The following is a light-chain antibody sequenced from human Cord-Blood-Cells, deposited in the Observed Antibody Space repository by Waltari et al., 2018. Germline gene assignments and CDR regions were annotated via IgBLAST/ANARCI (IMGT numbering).Light chain of an antibody. Sequence: SYELTQPPSVSVSPGQTARITCSGDALPQKYASWYQQKSGQAPVLVIYEDSKRPSGIAERCSGSSSGTMATLTISGAQVEDEADYCWYSTDSSGNQRRWVFGGGTKLTVL. V-gene: IGLV3-10*01. CDR3: YSTDSSGNQRRWV. CDR2: EDS. J-gene: IGLJ3*02. CDR1: ALPQKY.